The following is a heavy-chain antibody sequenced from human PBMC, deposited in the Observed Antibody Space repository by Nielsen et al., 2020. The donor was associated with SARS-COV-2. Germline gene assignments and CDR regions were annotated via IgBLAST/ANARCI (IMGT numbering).Heavy chain of an antibody. CDR3: ARTRDGYIPFDY. CDR2: IYSGGSI. Sequence: GGSLRLSCAASGFTVSSNYMSWVRQAPGKGLEWVSVIYSGGSIYYADSVKGRFTISRDNAKNSLYLQMNSLRAEDTAVYYCARTRDGYIPFDYWGQGTLVTVSS. J-gene: IGHJ4*02. CDR1: GFTVSSNY. V-gene: IGHV3-53*01. D-gene: IGHD5-24*01.